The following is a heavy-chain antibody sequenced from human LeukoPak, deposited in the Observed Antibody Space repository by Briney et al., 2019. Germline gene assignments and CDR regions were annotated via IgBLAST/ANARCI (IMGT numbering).Heavy chain of an antibody. J-gene: IGHJ4*02. Sequence: PSETLSLTCTVSGGSISSYYWSWIRQPPGKGLEWIGYIYYSGSTNYNPSLKSRVTISVDTSKNQFSLKLSSVTAADTAVYYCARVGYYDSSGLHWFDYWGQGTLVTVSS. CDR2: IYYSGST. CDR3: ARVGYYDSSGLHWFDY. CDR1: GGSISSYY. D-gene: IGHD3-22*01. V-gene: IGHV4-59*01.